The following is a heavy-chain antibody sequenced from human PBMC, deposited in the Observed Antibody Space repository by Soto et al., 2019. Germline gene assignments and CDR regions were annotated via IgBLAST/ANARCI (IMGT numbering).Heavy chain of an antibody. J-gene: IGHJ6*03. V-gene: IGHV4-59*01. D-gene: IGHD3-10*01. CDR1: GGSISSYY. CDR2: IYYSGST. CDR3: ARSIRWFGELFPMDYYYYMGV. Sequence: PSETLSLTCTVSGGSISSYYWSWIRQPPGKGLEWIGYIYYSGSTNYNPSLKSRVTISVDTSKNQFSLKLSSVTAADTAVYYCARSIRWFGELFPMDYYYYMGVWGKGTTVTVSS.